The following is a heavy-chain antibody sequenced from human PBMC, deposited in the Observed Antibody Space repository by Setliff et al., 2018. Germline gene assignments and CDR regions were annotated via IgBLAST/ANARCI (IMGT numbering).Heavy chain of an antibody. D-gene: IGHD3-22*01. CDR2: IYTSGST. CDR3: ARERYSYDSSGYSYNWFDP. J-gene: IGHJ5*02. CDR1: GGSISSGSYY. V-gene: IGHV4-61*09. Sequence: SETLSLTCTVSGGSISSGSYYWSWIRQPAGKGLEWIGHIYTSGSTNYNPSLKSRVTISVDTSKNQFSLKLSSVTAADTAVYYCARERYSYDSSGYSYNWFDPWGQGTLVTVSS.